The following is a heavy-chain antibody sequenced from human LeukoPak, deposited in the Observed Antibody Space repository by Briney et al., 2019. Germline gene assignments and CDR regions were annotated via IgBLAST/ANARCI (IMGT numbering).Heavy chain of an antibody. J-gene: IGHJ4*02. V-gene: IGHV4-59*01. CDR3: ARIQSSASPFDY. CDR2: IYYSGTT. CDR1: GDSISSYY. Sequence: SETLSLTCTVPGDSISSYYWSWIRQPPGKRLEWIGYIYYSGTTTYNPSLESRVTISVDTSKNQFSLRLSSVTAADTAVYYCARIQSSASPFDYWGQGTLVTVSS. D-gene: IGHD2-2*01.